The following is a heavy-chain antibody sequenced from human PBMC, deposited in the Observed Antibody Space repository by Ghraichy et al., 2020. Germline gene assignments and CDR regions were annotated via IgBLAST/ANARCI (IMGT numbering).Heavy chain of an antibody. CDR1: GFTFSSYG. CDR3: GRGASCSSNSCYPWWYFDR. CDR2: VWYDETNK. Sequence: GGSLRLSCAASGFTFSSYGIHWVRQAPGKWLEWVAVVWYDETNKYYADYVKGRFTLSRDNSKNTLYLQMDSLRAEYTAVYYWGRGASCSSNSCYPWWYFDRRGRGSPGTVSA. V-gene: IGHV3-33*01. D-gene: IGHD2-2*01. J-gene: IGHJ2*01.